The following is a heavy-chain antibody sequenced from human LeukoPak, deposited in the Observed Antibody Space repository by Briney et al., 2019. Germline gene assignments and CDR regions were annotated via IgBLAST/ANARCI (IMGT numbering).Heavy chain of an antibody. CDR2: ISHDGSNE. D-gene: IGHD2-2*01. J-gene: IGHJ3*02. V-gene: IGHV3-33*05. CDR3: ARDCRSTSCNGNAFDI. Sequence: PGGSLRLSCAASGFTFSSYRMHWVRQAPGKGLEWVAFISHDGSNEYYADYLEGRFAISRDKAKNSLYLQMNSLRAEDTAVYYCARDCRSTSCNGNAFDIWGQGTMVTVSS. CDR1: GFTFSSYR.